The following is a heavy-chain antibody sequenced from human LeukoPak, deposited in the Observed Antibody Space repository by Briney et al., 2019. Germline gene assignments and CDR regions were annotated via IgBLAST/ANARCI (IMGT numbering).Heavy chain of an antibody. D-gene: IGHD3-22*01. J-gene: IGHJ4*02. CDR3: ARREYYDSSGYR. CDR1: GGSISSSSYY. CDR2: IYNSGST. V-gene: IGHV4-39*01. Sequence: PSETLSLTCTVSGGSISSSSYYWGWLRQPPGKGLEWIGSIYNSGSTYYNPSLKRRVTISVDTSKNQFSLKLSSVTAADTAVYFCARREYYDSSGYRWGQGTLVTVSS.